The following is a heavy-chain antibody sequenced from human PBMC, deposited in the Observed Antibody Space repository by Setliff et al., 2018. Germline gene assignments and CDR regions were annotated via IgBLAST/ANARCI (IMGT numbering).Heavy chain of an antibody. J-gene: IGHJ4*03. Sequence: PGGSLRLYCAASGFTFNNYWMHWVRQAPGKGLEWVSRINTDGSSTSYTDSVKGRSTISRDNAKKSLSLQMNSLRAEDTAVYYCARDNNYYDRSGYYSGHDVWGQGILVTVSS. D-gene: IGHD3-22*01. CDR3: ARDNNYYDRSGYYSGHDV. CDR2: INTDGSST. CDR1: GFTFNNYW. V-gene: IGHV3-74*01.